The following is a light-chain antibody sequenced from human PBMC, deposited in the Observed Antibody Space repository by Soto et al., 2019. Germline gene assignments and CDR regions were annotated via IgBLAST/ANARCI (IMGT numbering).Light chain of an antibody. CDR1: QSVGRN. V-gene: IGKV3-15*01. Sequence: EIVLTQSPATLSSFPGDRVTLSCRPSQSVGRNLAWYQQKPGQAPRLLIYTTSTRAPGIPARFSGSGSGTEFTLTISSLQSEDVAVYYCQQYNNWPDSFGGGTKVDI. J-gene: IGKJ4*01. CDR2: TTS. CDR3: QQYNNWPDS.